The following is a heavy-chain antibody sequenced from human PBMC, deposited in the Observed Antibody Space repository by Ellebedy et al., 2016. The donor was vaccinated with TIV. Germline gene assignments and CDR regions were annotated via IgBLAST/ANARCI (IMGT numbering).Heavy chain of an antibody. J-gene: IGHJ4*02. CDR3: ARLTTVVTPANLDFDY. D-gene: IGHD4-23*01. Sequence: SVKVSCXASGGTFSSYAISWVRQAPGQGLEWMGRIIPILGIANYAQKFQGRVTITADKSTSTAYMELSSLRSEDTAVYYCARLTTVVTPANLDFDYWGQGTLVTVSS. V-gene: IGHV1-69*04. CDR1: GGTFSSYA. CDR2: IIPILGIA.